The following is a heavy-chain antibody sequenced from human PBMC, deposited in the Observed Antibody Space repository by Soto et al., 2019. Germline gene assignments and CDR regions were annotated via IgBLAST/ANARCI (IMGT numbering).Heavy chain of an antibody. CDR3: AKSEDYCTNGVCPVDY. CDR2: ISYDGSNK. J-gene: IGHJ4*02. D-gene: IGHD2-8*01. CDR1: GFTFSSYG. Sequence: GGSLRLSCAASGFTFSSYGMHWVRQAPGKGLEWVAVISYDGSNKYYADSVKGRFTISRDNSKNTLYLQMNSLRAEDTAVYCCAKSEDYCTNGVCPVDYWGQGTLVTVSS. V-gene: IGHV3-30*18.